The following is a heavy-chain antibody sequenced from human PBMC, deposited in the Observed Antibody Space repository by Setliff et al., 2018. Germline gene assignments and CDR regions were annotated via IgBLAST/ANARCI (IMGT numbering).Heavy chain of an antibody. J-gene: IGHJ5*02. V-gene: IGHV4-34*01. CDR3: ARDGISWLMWFDP. D-gene: IGHD3-16*01. Sequence: SETLSLTCAVYGGSFSGYYWSWIRQPPGKGLEWIGEINHSGSTNYNPSLKSRVTISVDTSKNQFSLKLSSVTAADTAVYYCARDGISWLMWFDPWGQGTLVTVSS. CDR2: INHSGST. CDR1: GGSFSGYY.